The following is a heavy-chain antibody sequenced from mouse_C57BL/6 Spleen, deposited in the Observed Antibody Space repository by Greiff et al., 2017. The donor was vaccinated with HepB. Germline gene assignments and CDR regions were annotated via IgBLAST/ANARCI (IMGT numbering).Heavy chain of an antibody. CDR1: GYTFTEYT. Sequence: VKLMESGAELVKPGASVKLSCKASGYTFTEYTIHWVKQRSGQGLEWIGWFYPGSGSIKYNEKFKDKATLTADKSSSTVYMELSRLTSEDSAVYFCARDEDGNYGNYFYAMDYWGQGTSVTVSS. D-gene: IGHD2-1*01. CDR3: ARDEDGNYGNYFYAMDY. J-gene: IGHJ4*01. V-gene: IGHV1-62-2*01. CDR2: FYPGSGSI.